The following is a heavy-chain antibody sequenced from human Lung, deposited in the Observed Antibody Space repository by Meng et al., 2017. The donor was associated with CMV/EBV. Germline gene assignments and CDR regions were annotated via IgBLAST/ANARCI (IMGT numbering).Heavy chain of an antibody. D-gene: IGHD4-17*01. J-gene: IGHJ4*02. CDR2: ISDDGTNK. CDR1: GFTFSSYA. CDR3: ARDHTPTVTTVLFDS. V-gene: IGHV3-30*04. Sequence: SCAASGFTFSSYAMHWVRQAPGKGLEWVAVISDDGTNKYYADSVKGRFTISRDNSKNTLYLQVNSLRAEDTAVYYCARDHTPTVTTVLFDSWGQGSXVTVDS.